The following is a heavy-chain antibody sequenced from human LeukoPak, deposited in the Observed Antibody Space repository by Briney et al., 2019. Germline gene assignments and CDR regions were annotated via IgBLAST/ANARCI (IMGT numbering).Heavy chain of an antibody. D-gene: IGHD1-1*01. CDR1: GFTFSNAW. CDR3: ARGSMEAFDI. J-gene: IGHJ3*02. CDR2: INHSGST. V-gene: IGHV4-34*01. Sequence: GSLRLSCAASGFTFSNAWMSWIRQPPGKGLEWIGEINHSGSTNYNPSLKSRVTISVDTSKNQFSLKLSSVTAADTAVYYCARGSMEAFDIWGQGTMVTVSS.